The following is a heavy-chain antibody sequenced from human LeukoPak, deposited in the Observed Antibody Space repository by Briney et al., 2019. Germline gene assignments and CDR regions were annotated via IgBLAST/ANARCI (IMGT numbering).Heavy chain of an antibody. Sequence: PSETLSLTCTVSGGSISTYYWSWIRRPPGKGLEWIAYIHASGPTNYNPSLKSRITVSVDTSKNQFSLKLSSVTAADTAVYYCARHDAGIAARPFDNWGQGTLVTVSS. CDR3: ARHDAGIAARPFDN. D-gene: IGHD6-6*01. CDR1: GGSISTYY. CDR2: IHASGPT. V-gene: IGHV4-4*09. J-gene: IGHJ4*02.